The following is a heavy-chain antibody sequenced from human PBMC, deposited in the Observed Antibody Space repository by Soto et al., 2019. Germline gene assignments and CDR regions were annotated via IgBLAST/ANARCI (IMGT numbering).Heavy chain of an antibody. J-gene: IGHJ6*03. Sequence: GGSLRLSCAASGFTFSGSAMHWVRQASGKGLEWVGRIRSKANSYATAYAASVKGRFTISRDDSKNTAYLQMNSLKTEDTAVYYCTLDGVFSAGAYMDVWGKGTTVTVSS. CDR1: GFTFSGSA. V-gene: IGHV3-73*01. CDR3: TLDGVFSAGAYMDV. D-gene: IGHD3-9*01. CDR2: IRSKANSYAT.